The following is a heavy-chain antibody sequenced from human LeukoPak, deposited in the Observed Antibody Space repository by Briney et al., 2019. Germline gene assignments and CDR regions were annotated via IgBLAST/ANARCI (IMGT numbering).Heavy chain of an antibody. Sequence: PGGSLRLSCAASGFTFRDYTMNWVRQAPGKGLEWVSAISKSGTYIKYADSVKGRFTVSRDNAKNSLFLQMNSLRVEDTAVNYCAREVVIVVEPAANTIDYWGQGTRVTVSS. CDR1: GFTFRDYT. D-gene: IGHD2-2*01. CDR3: AREVVIVVEPAANTIDY. CDR2: ISKSGTYI. V-gene: IGHV3-21*01. J-gene: IGHJ4*02.